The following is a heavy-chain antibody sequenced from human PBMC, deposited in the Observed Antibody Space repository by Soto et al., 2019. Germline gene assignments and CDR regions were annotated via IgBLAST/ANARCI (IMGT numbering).Heavy chain of an antibody. J-gene: IGHJ2*01. CDR2: IYYDGNT. CDR3: ASFVCRNNWDFDL. Sequence: HLQLQEPVPGLVKPSETLSLNCPVSGRSIIDSYYYWGWIRQPPGKGIEWIGNIYYDGNTYYNPSLKIRVTIYRDTSKNRSSLNMNSVTASDTAVYYCASFVCRNNWDFDLWGPGTLVTVSS. CDR1: GRSIIDSYYY. D-gene: IGHD3-9*01. V-gene: IGHV4-39*01.